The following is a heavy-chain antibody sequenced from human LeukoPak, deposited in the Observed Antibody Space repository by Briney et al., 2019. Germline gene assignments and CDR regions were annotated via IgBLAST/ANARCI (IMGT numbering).Heavy chain of an antibody. CDR3: ARDPTGDQAFDI. V-gene: IGHV3-53*01. D-gene: IGHD7-27*01. CDR2: IYSGGST. CDR1: GFAVSSNY. J-gene: IGHJ3*02. Sequence: GGSLRLSCAASGFAVSSNYMSWVRQAPGKGLEWVSVIYSGGSTYYADSVKGRFTISRDNSKNTLYLQMNSLRAEDTAVYYCARDPTGDQAFDIWGQGTMVTVSS.